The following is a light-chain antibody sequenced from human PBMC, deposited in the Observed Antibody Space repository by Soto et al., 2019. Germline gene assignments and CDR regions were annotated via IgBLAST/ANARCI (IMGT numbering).Light chain of an antibody. V-gene: IGKV3-15*01. Sequence: EIVMTQSPAALSVSQGERATLSCRASQSVSSNFAWYQQKPGQAPRLLIYGASTRATGIPARFSGSGSGTEFTLTISSLQSEDFAVYYCQQYNNWPLWTFGQGTKLEIK. CDR2: GAS. CDR1: QSVSSN. CDR3: QQYNNWPLWT. J-gene: IGKJ1*01.